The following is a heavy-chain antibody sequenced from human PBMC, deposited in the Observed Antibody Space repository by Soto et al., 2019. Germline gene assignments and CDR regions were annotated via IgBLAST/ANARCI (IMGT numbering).Heavy chain of an antibody. V-gene: IGHV3-23*01. Sequence: GGSMRLSCAACGLTFCSYAMSGVRQAPGKGREWVSAISGSGGSTYYADSVKGRFTISRDNSKNTLYLQMNSLRAEDTAVYYCAKDRGEQWFGELLPPSPGYFDYWGQGTLVTVSS. CDR2: ISGSGGST. CDR3: AKDRGEQWFGELLPPSPGYFDY. D-gene: IGHD3-10*01. CDR1: GLTFCSYA. J-gene: IGHJ4*02.